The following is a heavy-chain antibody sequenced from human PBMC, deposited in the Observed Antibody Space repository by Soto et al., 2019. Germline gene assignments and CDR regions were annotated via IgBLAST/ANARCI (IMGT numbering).Heavy chain of an antibody. D-gene: IGHD2-21*01. CDR3: AHMGLDCYKVFEY. Sequence: QITLKESGPTLLKPTQTLTLTFTLSGFSLTTSGEGVGWIRQPPGKALEWLALIFWDDDKSYSPSLKSRLTITPDPSKNQVALVMTDMHTVDTATSHCAHMGLDCYKVFEYWGQGNQVTVSS. CDR2: IFWDDDK. CDR1: GFSLTTSGEG. J-gene: IGHJ4*02. V-gene: IGHV2-5*02.